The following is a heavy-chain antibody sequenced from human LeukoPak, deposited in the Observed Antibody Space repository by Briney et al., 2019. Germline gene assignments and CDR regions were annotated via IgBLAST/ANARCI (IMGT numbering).Heavy chain of an antibody. D-gene: IGHD2-15*01. J-gene: IGHJ4*02. CDR2: ISGSGGST. Sequence: GGSLRLSCAASGFTFSSYAMSWVRQAPGKGLEWVSAISGSGGSTYYADSVKGRFTISRDNSKNTLYLQMNSLRAEDTAVYYCAKAFAPIVVVVADHFDYWGQGTLVTVS. V-gene: IGHV3-23*01. CDR1: GFTFSSYA. CDR3: AKAFAPIVVVVADHFDY.